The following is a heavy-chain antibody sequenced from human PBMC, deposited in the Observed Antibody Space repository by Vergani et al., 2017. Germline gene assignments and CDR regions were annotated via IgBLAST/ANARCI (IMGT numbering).Heavy chain of an antibody. CDR2: SIPIFGTA. D-gene: IGHD2-21*01. CDR1: GGTLSSYA. J-gene: IGHJ4*02. CDR3: ARLYYGGYFDY. Sequence: QVQLVQSGAEVKKPGSSVKVSCKASGGTLSSYAISWVRQAPGQGLEWMGGSIPIFGTANYAQRFQGRVTMTTDTSTSTAYMELRSLRSDDTAVYYCARLYYGGYFDYWGQGTLVTVSS. V-gene: IGHV1-69*06.